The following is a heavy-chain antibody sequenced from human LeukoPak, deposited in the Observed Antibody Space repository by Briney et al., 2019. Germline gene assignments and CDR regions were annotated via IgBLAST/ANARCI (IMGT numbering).Heavy chain of an antibody. Sequence: GGSLRLSCAASGFTFSTYGMHWVRQAPGKGLEWVAVISYDGSSKYFADSVKGRFTISRDNSKNTLYVQVNSLRPEDTAVYYCARGPGYSYANYWGQGTLVTVSS. J-gene: IGHJ4*02. D-gene: IGHD5-18*01. CDR3: ARGPGYSYANY. CDR2: ISYDGSSK. CDR1: GFTFSTYG. V-gene: IGHV3-30*03.